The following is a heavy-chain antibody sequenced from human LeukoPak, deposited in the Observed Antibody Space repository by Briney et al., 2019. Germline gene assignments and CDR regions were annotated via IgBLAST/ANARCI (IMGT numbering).Heavy chain of an antibody. CDR1: GFTFSSYW. CDR3: ARDPIYYYDSSGYPDY. V-gene: IGHV3-7*05. J-gene: IGHJ4*02. CDR2: IKQDGSEK. Sequence: GGSLRLSCAASGFTFSSYWMSWVRQAPGKGLEWVANIKQDGSEKYYVDSVKGRFTISRDNAKNSLYLQVNSLRAEDTAVYYCARDPIYYYDSSGYPDYWGQGTLVTVSS. D-gene: IGHD3-22*01.